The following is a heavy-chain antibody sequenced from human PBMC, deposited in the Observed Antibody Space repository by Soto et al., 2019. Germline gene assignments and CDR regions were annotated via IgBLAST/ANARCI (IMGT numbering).Heavy chain of an antibody. CDR1: GFTFSTYA. Sequence: GGSLRLSCAASGFTFSTYAMSWVRQTPGKGLEWVSTISGSGGNTYYANSVEGRFTISRDNSKNTVFLQMNSLRAEDTAVYYCAKGATVGGTSGPLAYWGQGTLVTVSS. V-gene: IGHV3-23*01. D-gene: IGHD1-26*01. J-gene: IGHJ4*02. CDR3: AKGATVGGTSGPLAY. CDR2: ISGSGGNT.